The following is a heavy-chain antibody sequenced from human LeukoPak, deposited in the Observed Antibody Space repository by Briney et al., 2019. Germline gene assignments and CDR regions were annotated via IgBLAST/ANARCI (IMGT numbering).Heavy chain of an antibody. CDR1: GFTFSSYA. Sequence: PGGSLRLSCAASGFTFSSYAMSWVRQAPGKGLEWVANIKQDGSEKYYVDSVKGRFTISRDNAKNSLYLQMNSLRAEDTAVYYCARDDVDTAMVSYYYGMDVWGQGTTVTVSS. J-gene: IGHJ6*02. CDR3: ARDDVDTAMVSYYYGMDV. V-gene: IGHV3-7*01. CDR2: IKQDGSEK. D-gene: IGHD5-18*01.